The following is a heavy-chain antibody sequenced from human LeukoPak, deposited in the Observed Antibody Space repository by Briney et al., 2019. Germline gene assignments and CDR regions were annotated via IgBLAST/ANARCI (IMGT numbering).Heavy chain of an antibody. CDR2: ISGSGGST. CDR3: AKDQGYCSSTTCYDVDY. Sequence: GGSLRLSCAASGFTFSSYAMSWVRQAPGKGLEWVSAISGSGGSTYYAGSVKGRFTISRDNSKNTLYLQMNSLRAEDTAVYYCAKDQGYCSSTTCYDVDYWGQGTLVTVSS. V-gene: IGHV3-23*01. CDR1: GFTFSSYA. J-gene: IGHJ4*02. D-gene: IGHD2-2*01.